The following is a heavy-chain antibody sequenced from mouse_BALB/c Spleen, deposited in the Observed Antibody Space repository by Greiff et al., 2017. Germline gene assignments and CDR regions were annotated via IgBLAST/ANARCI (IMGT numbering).Heavy chain of an antibody. CDR3: ARSPYGSSYDFDY. CDR2: INPSNGRT. J-gene: IGHJ2*01. CDR1: GYTFTSYW. V-gene: IGHV1S81*02. Sequence: QVQLQQPGAELVKPGASVKLSCKASGYTFTSYWMHWVKQRPGQGLEWIGEINPSNGRTNYNEKFKSKATLTVDKSSSTAYMQLSSLTSEDSAVYCCARSPYGSSYDFDYWGQGTTLTVSS. D-gene: IGHD1-1*01.